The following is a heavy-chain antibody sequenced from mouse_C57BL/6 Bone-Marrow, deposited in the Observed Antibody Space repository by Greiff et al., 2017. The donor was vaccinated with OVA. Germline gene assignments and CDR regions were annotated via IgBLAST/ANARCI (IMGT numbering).Heavy chain of an antibody. Sequence: QVQLQQSGAELVMPGASVKLSCKASGYTFTSYWMHWVKQRPGQGLEWIGEIDPSDSYTNYNQKFKGKSTLTVDKSSSTAYMQLSSLTSEDSAVYYCAREEYGKDAMDYWGRGTSVTVSS. CDR2: IDPSDSYT. V-gene: IGHV1-69*01. CDR1: GYTFTSYW. CDR3: AREEYGKDAMDY. J-gene: IGHJ4*01. D-gene: IGHD2-10*02.